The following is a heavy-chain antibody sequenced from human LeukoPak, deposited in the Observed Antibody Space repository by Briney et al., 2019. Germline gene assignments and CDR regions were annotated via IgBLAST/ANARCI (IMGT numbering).Heavy chain of an antibody. CDR1: GLTFSSYE. V-gene: IGHV3-48*03. D-gene: IGHD3-10*01. CDR2: ISSSGSTI. Sequence: GGSLRLSCAASGLTFSSYEMNWVRQAPGKGLEWVSYISSSGSTIYYADSVKGRFTISRDNAKNSLYLQMNSLRAEDTAVYYCARDETYYYGSGSYDHWGKGTTVTVSS. J-gene: IGHJ6*04. CDR3: ARDETYYYGSGSYDH.